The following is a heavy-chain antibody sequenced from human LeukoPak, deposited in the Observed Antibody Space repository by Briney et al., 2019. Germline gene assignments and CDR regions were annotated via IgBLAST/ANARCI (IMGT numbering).Heavy chain of an antibody. CDR2: ISGSGGST. V-gene: IGHV3-23*01. J-gene: IGHJ6*02. CDR1: GFTFSSYA. CDR3: AHTIVVPAAMSGGSYYYYGMDV. D-gene: IGHD2-2*01. Sequence: QPGGSLRLSCAASGFTFSSYAMSWVRQAPGKGLEWVSAISGSGGSTYYADSVKGRFTISRDNSKNTLYLQMNSLRAEDTAVYYCAHTIVVPAAMSGGSYYYYGMDVWGQGTTVTVSS.